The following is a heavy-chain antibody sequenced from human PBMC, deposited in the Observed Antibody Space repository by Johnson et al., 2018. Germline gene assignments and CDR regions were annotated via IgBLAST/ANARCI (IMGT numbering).Heavy chain of an antibody. V-gene: IGHV3-15*01. CDR3: AKGGYYFDF. CDR2: IKSIPDGGTT. CDR1: GFTFSGSA. D-gene: IGHD3-16*01. Sequence: VQLVESGGGLVQPGGSLKLSCAASGFTFSGSAMHWVRQASGKGLEWVGRIKSIPDGGTTDYAAPVKGRFTISRDDSTKMVYLRMNSLKTEDTAVYYCAKGGYYFDFWGQRTLLTVSS. J-gene: IGHJ4*02.